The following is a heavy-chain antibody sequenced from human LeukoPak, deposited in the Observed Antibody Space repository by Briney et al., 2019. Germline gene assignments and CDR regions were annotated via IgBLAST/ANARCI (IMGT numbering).Heavy chain of an antibody. J-gene: IGHJ4*02. V-gene: IGHV3-21*01. CDR3: ARGLCGGDCYDY. CDR1: GFTFSDYH. D-gene: IGHD2-21*01. Sequence: NPGGSLRLPCAASGFTFSDYHINWVRQAPGKGLEWVSSINSSSTYIYYADSVKRRFTISRDNAKNSLYLQMNSLRAEDTAVYYCARGLCGGDCYDYWGQGTLVTVSS. CDR2: INSSSTYI.